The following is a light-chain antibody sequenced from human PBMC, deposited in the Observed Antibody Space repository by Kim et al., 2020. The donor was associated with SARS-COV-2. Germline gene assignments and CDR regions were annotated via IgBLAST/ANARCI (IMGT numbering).Light chain of an antibody. CDR3: QHYNNWPADT. CDR2: AVS. V-gene: IGKV3-15*01. Sequence: IVMTQSPATLSVSPGERATLSCRASQSVSNNLAWYQQKPGHPPRLLIYAVSTRATGIPARFSGSGSGTEFTLTISGLQSEDFAVYYCQHYNNWPADTFGQGTKLEI. CDR1: QSVSNN. J-gene: IGKJ2*01.